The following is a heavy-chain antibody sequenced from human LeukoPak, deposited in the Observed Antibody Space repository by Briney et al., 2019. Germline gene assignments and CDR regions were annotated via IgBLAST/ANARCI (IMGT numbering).Heavy chain of an antibody. CDR3: AKDQKRRITMIVVVIAAAFDI. J-gene: IGHJ3*02. D-gene: IGHD3-22*01. CDR1: GFTFSSYE. CDR2: ITSSGTYI. Sequence: PGGSLRLSCAASGFTFSSYEMNWVRQAPGKGLEWVSSITSSGTYIYYADSVKGRFTISRDNSKNTLYLQMNSLRAEDAAVYYCAKDQKRRITMIVVVIAAAFDIWGQGTMVTVSS. V-gene: IGHV3-21*04.